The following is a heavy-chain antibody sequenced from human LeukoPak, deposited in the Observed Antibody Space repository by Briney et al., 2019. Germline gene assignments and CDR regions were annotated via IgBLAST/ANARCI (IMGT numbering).Heavy chain of an antibody. J-gene: IGHJ4*02. CDR3: ARGLGLYDSSGYAY. V-gene: IGHV1-8*01. CDR1: GYTFTSYD. Sequence: ASVKVSCKASGYTFTSYDINWVRRAPGQGLEWMGWMNPNSGNTGYAQKFQGRVTMTRNTSISTAYMELSSLRSEDTAVYYCARGLGLYDSSGYAYWGQGTLVTVSS. D-gene: IGHD3-22*01. CDR2: MNPNSGNT.